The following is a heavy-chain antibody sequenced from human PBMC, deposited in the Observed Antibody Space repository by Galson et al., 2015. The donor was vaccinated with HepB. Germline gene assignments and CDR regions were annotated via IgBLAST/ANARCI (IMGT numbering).Heavy chain of an antibody. D-gene: IGHD2-15*01. CDR2: VYCSGYT. Sequence: ETLSLTCTVAGGSISGTRYYWGWIRQAPGEGLEWIGSVYCSGYTYNNPSLKSRVTISVDTVKNRFSLDLRSGTAADTAVYYCASGDIIVLPSTRNRLSSTFDFWGQGRMVTV. J-gene: IGHJ3*01. CDR3: ASGDIIVLPSTRNRLSSTFDF. V-gene: IGHV4-39*02. CDR1: GGSISGTRYY.